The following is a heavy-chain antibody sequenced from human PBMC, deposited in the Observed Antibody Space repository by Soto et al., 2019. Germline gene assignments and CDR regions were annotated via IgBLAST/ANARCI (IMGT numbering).Heavy chain of an antibody. J-gene: IGHJ3*02. V-gene: IGHV3-30-3*01. Sequence: GGSLRLSCAASGFTFSSYAMHWVRQAPGKGLEWVAVISYDGSNKYYADSVKGRFTISRDNSKNTLYLQMNSLRAEDTAVYYCARESYYDSSGYPGVQNAFDIWGQGTMVTVSS. CDR2: ISYDGSNK. CDR1: GFTFSSYA. CDR3: ARESYYDSSGYPGVQNAFDI. D-gene: IGHD3-22*01.